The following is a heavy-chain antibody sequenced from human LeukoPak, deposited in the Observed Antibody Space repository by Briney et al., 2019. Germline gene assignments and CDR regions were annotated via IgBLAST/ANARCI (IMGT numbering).Heavy chain of an antibody. CDR1: GYTFTGYY. J-gene: IGHJ5*02. CDR2: INPNSGGT. V-gene: IGHV1-2*02. Sequence: GASVKVSCKASGYTFTGYYMHWVRQAPGQGLGWMGWINPNSGGTNYAQKFQGRVTMTRDTSISTAYMELSRLRSDDTAVYYCARGGPSGSGSYYQTNWFDPWGQGTLVTVSS. D-gene: IGHD3-10*01. CDR3: ARGGPSGSGSYYQTNWFDP.